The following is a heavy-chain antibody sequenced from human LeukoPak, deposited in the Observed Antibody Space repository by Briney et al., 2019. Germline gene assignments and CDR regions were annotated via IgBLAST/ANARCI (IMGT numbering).Heavy chain of an antibody. CDR3: ARGVVRGGWYHLFDY. J-gene: IGHJ4*02. D-gene: IGHD6-19*01. Sequence: GASVKVSCKASGYTFTSYDINWVRQATGQGLEWMGWMNPNSGNTGYAQKFQGRVTITRNTSISTAYMDLGSLRSEDTAVYYCARGVVRGGWYHLFDYWGQGTLVTVSS. V-gene: IGHV1-8*03. CDR2: MNPNSGNT. CDR1: GYTFTSYD.